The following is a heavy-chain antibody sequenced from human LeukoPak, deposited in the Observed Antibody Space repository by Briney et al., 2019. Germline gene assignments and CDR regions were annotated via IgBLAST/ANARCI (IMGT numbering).Heavy chain of an antibody. V-gene: IGHV3-7*01. J-gene: IGHJ3*02. CDR3: ARDAFSRISVFGVVSDAFDI. Sequence: GGSLRLSCAASGFTFSSYWMSWVRQAPGKGPEWVANIKKDGSEKYYVDSVKGRFTISRDNAKNSLYLQMNSLRAEDTAVYYCARDAFSRISVFGVVSDAFDIWGQGAMVTVSS. D-gene: IGHD3-3*01. CDR2: IKKDGSEK. CDR1: GFTFSSYW.